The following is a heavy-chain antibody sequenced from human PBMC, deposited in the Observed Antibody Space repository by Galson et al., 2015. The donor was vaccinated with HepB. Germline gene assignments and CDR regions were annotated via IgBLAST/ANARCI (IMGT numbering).Heavy chain of an antibody. CDR3: ARDYCSSTSCNYYYYYGMDV. CDR1: GFTFSSYC. J-gene: IGHJ6*02. Sequence: SLRLSCAASGFTFSSYCMHWVRQAPGKGLEWVAVIWYDGSNKYYADSVKGRFTISRDNSKNTLYLQMNSLRAEDTAVYYCARDYCSSTSCNYYYYYGMDVLVQGTPVTISS. D-gene: IGHD2-2*01. CDR2: IWYDGSNK. V-gene: IGHV3-33*01.